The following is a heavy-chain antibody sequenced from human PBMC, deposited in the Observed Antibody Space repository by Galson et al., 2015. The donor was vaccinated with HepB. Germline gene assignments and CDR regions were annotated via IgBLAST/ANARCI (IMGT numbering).Heavy chain of an antibody. J-gene: IGHJ4*02. CDR1: GGSISSGNW. Sequence: TLSLTCAVSGGSISSGNWWSWVRQPPGKGLEWIGEIYHRGSPDYNPSLKRRVTISVDKSKNQFSLKLSSVTAADTAVYYCASTIGVHGYSYGHWGQGTLVTVSS. V-gene: IGHV4-4*02. CDR2: IYHRGSP. CDR3: ASTIGVHGYSYGH. D-gene: IGHD5-12*01.